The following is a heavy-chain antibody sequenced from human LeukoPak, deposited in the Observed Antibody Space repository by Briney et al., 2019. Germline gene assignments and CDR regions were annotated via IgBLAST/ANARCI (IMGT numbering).Heavy chain of an antibody. J-gene: IGHJ4*02. CDR1: GFTFSSYA. Sequence: PGGSLRLSCAASGFTFSSYAMSWVRQAPGKGLEWVPAISGSGGSTYYADSVKGRFTISRDNSKNTLYLQMNSLRAEDTAVYYCAKDVVVAATAVWYFDYWGQGTLVTVSS. CDR3: AKDVVVAATAVWYFDY. D-gene: IGHD2-15*01. V-gene: IGHV3-23*01. CDR2: ISGSGGST.